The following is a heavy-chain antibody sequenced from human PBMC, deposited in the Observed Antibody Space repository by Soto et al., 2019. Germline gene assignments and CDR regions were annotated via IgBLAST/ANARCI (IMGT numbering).Heavy chain of an antibody. D-gene: IGHD6-13*01. V-gene: IGHV1-18*01. Sequence: QVQLVQSGAEVKKPGASMKVSCKASGFTFTSYGISWVRQAPGQGLEWMGWVSAYNGNTHYAQKLQGRVTRTTDTSTTLAYMELSGLRSDDTAVYSSSRGGSSWQPHEDYWGQGTLVTVSS. CDR1: GFTFTSYG. J-gene: IGHJ4*02. CDR2: VSAYNGNT. CDR3: SRGGSSWQPHEDY.